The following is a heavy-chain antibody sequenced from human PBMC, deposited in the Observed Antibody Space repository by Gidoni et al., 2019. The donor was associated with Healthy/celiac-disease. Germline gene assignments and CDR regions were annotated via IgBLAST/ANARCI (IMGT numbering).Heavy chain of an antibody. J-gene: IGHJ4*02. CDR1: GSTFPSSG. D-gene: IGHD3-22*01. CDR3: ARDLPDYYDSSGSQRYFDY. CDR2: ISAYNGNK. Sequence: QVQLGQSGAEGKKPEASVKVSSKASGSTFPSSGISWVRQAPGQGLEWMGWISAYNGNKNYAQKLQGRVTMTTDTSTSTAYMELRSLRSDDTAVYYCARDLPDYYDSSGSQRYFDYWGQGTLVTVSS. V-gene: IGHV1-18*01.